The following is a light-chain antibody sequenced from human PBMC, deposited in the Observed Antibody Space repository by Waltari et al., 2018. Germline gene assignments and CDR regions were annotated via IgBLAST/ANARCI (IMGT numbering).Light chain of an antibody. J-gene: IGKJ1*01. CDR3: QQSYTTPRT. CDR2: AAS. V-gene: IGKV1-39*01. Sequence: DIQMTQSPSSLSASVGDRLTITCRASQNIGTYVNWYRKEPGKAPELLMFAASNFQVGVPSRFSGSGSGTEFTLTLDSLQPGDFVTYYCQQSYTTPRTFGQGTKVELK. CDR1: QNIGTY.